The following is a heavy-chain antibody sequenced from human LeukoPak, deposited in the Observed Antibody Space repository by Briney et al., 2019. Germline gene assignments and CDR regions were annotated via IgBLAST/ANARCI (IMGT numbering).Heavy chain of an antibody. D-gene: IGHD5-12*01. V-gene: IGHV3-30*18. Sequence: GGSLRLSCAASGFTFSSYGMHWVRQAPGKGLEWVAVISYEGTSQYYVDSVKGRFTISRDNSKNTLYLQMKSLRAEDTAVYYCAKSRGPQIVTILGDAFDIWGQGTMVTVSS. CDR3: AKSRGPQIVTILGDAFDI. CDR2: ISYEGTSQ. J-gene: IGHJ3*02. CDR1: GFTFSSYG.